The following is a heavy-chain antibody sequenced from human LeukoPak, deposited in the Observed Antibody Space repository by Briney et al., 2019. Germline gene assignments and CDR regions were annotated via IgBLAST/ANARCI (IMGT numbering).Heavy chain of an antibody. V-gene: IGHV3-21*01. CDR2: ISSITSSYI. CDR3: ATYSSFNRRESQY. CDR1: GFTFITYS. Sequence: GGSLRLSCAASGFTFITYSMTWVRQAPGKGLEWVSSISSITSSYIHYADSVKGRFTISRDNVKNSLYLQMNSLRAEDTAVYYCATYSSFNRRESQYGAQAPLLTASS. J-gene: IGHJ1*01. D-gene: IGHD3-22*01.